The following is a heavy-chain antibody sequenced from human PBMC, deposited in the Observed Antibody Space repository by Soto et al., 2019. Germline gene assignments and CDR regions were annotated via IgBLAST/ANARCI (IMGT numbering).Heavy chain of an antibody. CDR1: GFTFSSYA. CDR2: INGSGGST. Sequence: GGSLRLSCAASGFTFSSYAMSWVRQAPGKGLEWVSAINGSGGSTYYADSVKGRFTISRDNSKNTLYLQMNSLRAEDTAVYYCAKESGGPFTYYYDSSGAPQDPYYFDYWGQGTLVTVSS. V-gene: IGHV3-23*01. J-gene: IGHJ4*02. CDR3: AKESGGPFTYYYDSSGAPQDPYYFDY. D-gene: IGHD3-22*01.